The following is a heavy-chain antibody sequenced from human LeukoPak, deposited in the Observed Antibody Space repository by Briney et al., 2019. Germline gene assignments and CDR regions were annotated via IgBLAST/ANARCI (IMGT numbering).Heavy chain of an antibody. V-gene: IGHV3-64D*09. Sequence: GGSLRLSCSASGFTFSTFPMHWVRQAPGKGLEYVSAISSDGGSTFYADSVKGRFTISRDNSKNTLYLQMSSPRPEDTAVYYCVKAVHYDSGTYYYVGWGQGTMVTVSS. CDR2: ISSDGGST. CDR1: GFTFSTFP. J-gene: IGHJ3*01. CDR3: VKAVHYDSGTYYYVG. D-gene: IGHD3-22*01.